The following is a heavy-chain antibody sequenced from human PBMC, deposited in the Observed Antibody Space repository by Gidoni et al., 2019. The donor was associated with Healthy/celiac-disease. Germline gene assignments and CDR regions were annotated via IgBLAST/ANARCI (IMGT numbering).Heavy chain of an antibody. CDR2: INPNSGGT. J-gene: IGHJ5*02. D-gene: IGHD2-2*01. CDR1: GYTFSGYY. CDR3: ARDPISDCSSTSCPNWFDP. Sequence: QVQLVQSGAEVKKPGASVKVSCKASGYTFSGYYMHWVRQAPGQGLEWMGWINPNSGGTNYAQKFQGRVTMTRDTSISTAYMELSRLRSDDTAVYYCARDPISDCSSTSCPNWFDPWGQGTLVTVSS. V-gene: IGHV1-2*02.